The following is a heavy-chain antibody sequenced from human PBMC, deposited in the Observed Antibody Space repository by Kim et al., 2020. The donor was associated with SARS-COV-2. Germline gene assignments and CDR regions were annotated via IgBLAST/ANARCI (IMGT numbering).Heavy chain of an antibody. CDR3: ARDRSRGPTDYYGMDV. Sequence: PSLKSRVTISVDTSKNQFSRKLSSVTAADTAVYYCARDRSRGPTDYYGMDVWGQGTTVTVSS. J-gene: IGHJ6*02. D-gene: IGHD5-12*01. V-gene: IGHV4-31*02.